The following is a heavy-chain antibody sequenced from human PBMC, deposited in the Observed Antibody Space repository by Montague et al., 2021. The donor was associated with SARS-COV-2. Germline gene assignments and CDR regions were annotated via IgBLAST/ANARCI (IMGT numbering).Heavy chain of an antibody. CDR1: GDSISSGYFY. Sequence: SETLSLTCTVSGDSISSGYFYWGWIHQPPGKGLEWVGTIHYSGITYYNPSLKSRVTISVDTSRNQFSLKLSSVTAADTAIYYCARHLAISGPASVSDYWGRGTLVTVSS. CDR3: ARHLAISGPASVSDY. V-gene: IGHV4-39*01. J-gene: IGHJ4*02. D-gene: IGHD3-10*01. CDR2: IHYSGIT.